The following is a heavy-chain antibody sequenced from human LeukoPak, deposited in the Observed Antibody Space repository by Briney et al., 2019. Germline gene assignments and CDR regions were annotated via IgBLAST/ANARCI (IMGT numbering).Heavy chain of an antibody. V-gene: IGHV1-24*01. CDR2: FDPEDGET. D-gene: IGHD6-6*01. J-gene: IGHJ6*03. CDR3: ARVHRIAARRVQNYYYYYYMGV. Sequence: ASVKVSCKVSGYTLTELSMHWVRQAPGKGLEWMGGFDPEDGETIYAQKFQGRVTMTRDTSTSTVYMELSSLRSEDTAVYYCARVHRIAARRVQNYYYYYYMGVWGKGTTVTVSS. CDR1: GYTLTELS.